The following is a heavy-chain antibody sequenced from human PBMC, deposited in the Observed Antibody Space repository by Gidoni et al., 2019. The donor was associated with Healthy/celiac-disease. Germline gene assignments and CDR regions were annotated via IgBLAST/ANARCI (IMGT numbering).Heavy chain of an antibody. D-gene: IGHD2-2*01. Sequence: QVQLQESGPGLVRPSETLSLTCTVSGGSISSSYWSWIRQPPGKGLEWIGYIYYGGSTNYNPSLKGRVTISVDTSKNQVSLKLTSVTAADTALYYCARVGRKGSFRNYHHYYYMDVWGKGTTVTVSS. J-gene: IGHJ6*03. V-gene: IGHV4-59*01. CDR2: IYYGGST. CDR1: GGSISSSY. CDR3: ARVGRKGSFRNYHHYYYMDV.